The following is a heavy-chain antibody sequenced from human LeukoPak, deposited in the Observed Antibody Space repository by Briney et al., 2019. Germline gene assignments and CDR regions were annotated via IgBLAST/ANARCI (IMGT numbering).Heavy chain of an antibody. CDR3: AKQRIVGAHPLDS. CDR2: ISYDGSNK. J-gene: IGHJ4*02. Sequence: GGSLRLSCAASGFTFRSYGMHWVRQAPGKGLEWVAIISYDGSNKYYADSVKGRFTISRDNSKNTLYLQMNSLRAEDTAVYYCAKQRIVGAHPLDSWGQGNLVTVSS. D-gene: IGHD1-26*01. V-gene: IGHV3-30*18. CDR1: GFTFRSYG.